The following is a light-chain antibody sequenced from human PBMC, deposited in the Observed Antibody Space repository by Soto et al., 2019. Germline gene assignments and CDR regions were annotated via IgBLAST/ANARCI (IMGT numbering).Light chain of an antibody. J-gene: IGKJ5*01. V-gene: IGKV4-1*01. CDR1: QSILSSSNNKNS. CDR3: QQYYSSVVT. Sequence: DIVMTQSPDSLAVSLGERATINCKSSQSILSSSNNKNSLAWFQQQPGQPPKLLIYWASTRESGVPDRFSGSGSGTDFTLTISSLQAEDVAVYYCQQYYSSVVTFGQGTRLEIQ. CDR2: WAS.